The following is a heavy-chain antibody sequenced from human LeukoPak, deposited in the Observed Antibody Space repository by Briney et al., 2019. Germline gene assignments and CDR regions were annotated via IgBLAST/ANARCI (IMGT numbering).Heavy chain of an antibody. J-gene: IGHJ4*02. CDR3: ARGRVAYSAYYFDY. CDR1: GDSITNYF. V-gene: IGHV4-59*01. CDR2: IYYTGNT. D-gene: IGHD2-15*01. Sequence: SETLSLTCTVSGDSITNYFWSCIRQPPGKGLEWIGYIYYTGNTNYKPSLKSRVTISVDTSTNQFSLRLRSVTAADTAVYYCARGRVAYSAYYFDYWGRGTLVTVSS.